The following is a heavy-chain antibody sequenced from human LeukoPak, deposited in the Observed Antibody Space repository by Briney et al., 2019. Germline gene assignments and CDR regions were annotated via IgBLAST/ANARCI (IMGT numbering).Heavy chain of an antibody. CDR1: GFTFSSYG. Sequence: PGRSLRLSCAASGFTFSSYGMSWVRQAPGKGLEWVSAISGSGGSTYYADSVKGRFTISRDNSKNTLYLQMNSLRAEDTAVYYCAKGLYSSGWYWFDPWGQGTLVTVSS. V-gene: IGHV3-23*01. D-gene: IGHD6-19*01. CDR3: AKGLYSSGWYWFDP. J-gene: IGHJ5*02. CDR2: ISGSGGST.